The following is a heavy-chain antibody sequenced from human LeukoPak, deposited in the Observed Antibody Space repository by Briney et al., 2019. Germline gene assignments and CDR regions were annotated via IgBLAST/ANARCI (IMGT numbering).Heavy chain of an antibody. V-gene: IGHV3-30*04. CDR3: ARERWWDMRPRDGMDV. Sequence: GGSLRLSCAASGFTFSSYAMHWVRQAPDKGLEWVAVISYDGSNKYYADSVKGRFTISRDNSKNTLYLQMNSLRAEDTAVYYCARERWWDMRPRDGMDVWGKGTTVTVSS. J-gene: IGHJ6*04. D-gene: IGHD2-8*02. CDR2: ISYDGSNK. CDR1: GFTFSSYA.